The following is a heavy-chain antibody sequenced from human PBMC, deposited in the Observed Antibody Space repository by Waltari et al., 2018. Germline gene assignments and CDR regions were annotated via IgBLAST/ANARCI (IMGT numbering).Heavy chain of an antibody. J-gene: IGHJ6*02. Sequence: QVQLQQWGAGLLKPSETLSLTCAVYGGSFRGYYWSGIRKPPGKGLEWIGEINHSGSTNYNPSLKSRVTISVDTSKNQFSLKLSSVTAADTAVYYCARVGGRFYYYGMDVWGQGTTVTVSS. CDR2: INHSGST. CDR3: ARVGGRFYYYGMDV. V-gene: IGHV4-34*01. CDR1: GGSFRGYY. D-gene: IGHD1-26*01.